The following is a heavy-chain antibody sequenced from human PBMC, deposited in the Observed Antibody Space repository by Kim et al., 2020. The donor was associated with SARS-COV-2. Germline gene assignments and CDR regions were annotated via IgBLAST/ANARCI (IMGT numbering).Heavy chain of an antibody. CDR3: ARPRYGGNSEGY. CDR2: LYFSGST. CDR1: GGSINTSSYY. V-gene: IGHV4-39*01. J-gene: IGHJ4*02. D-gene: IGHD4-17*01. Sequence: SETLSLTCTVSGGSINTSSYYLVWIRPPPGKELDWIGSLYFSGSTPYNPSLETRVLITVKTSKNQFSLKLSSVTAAATSVACCARPRYGGNSEGYWGPGT.